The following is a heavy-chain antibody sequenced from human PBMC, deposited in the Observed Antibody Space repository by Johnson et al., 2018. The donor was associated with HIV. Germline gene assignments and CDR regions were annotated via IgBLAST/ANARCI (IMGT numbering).Heavy chain of an antibody. CDR2: ISYDGTNK. Sequence: QVQLVESGGGVVQPGRSLRLSCAASGFTFNSYAMHWVRQAPGKGLEWVAIISYDGTNKYYADSVKGRLTISRDRSKNTLYLQMNSLRAEDTAVYYCARGPHEVVVVAATSAFDIWGQGTMVTVSS. CDR1: GFTFNSYA. J-gene: IGHJ3*02. V-gene: IGHV3-30*04. CDR3: ARGPHEVVVVAATSAFDI. D-gene: IGHD2-15*01.